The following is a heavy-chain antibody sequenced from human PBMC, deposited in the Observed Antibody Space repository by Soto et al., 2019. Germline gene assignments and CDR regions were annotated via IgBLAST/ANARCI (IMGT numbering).Heavy chain of an antibody. CDR1: GYPLTDDG. CDR3: ARDDSGFSGSHYIDYFNY. V-gene: IGHV1-18*01. Sequence: ASGKVSCTPSGYPLTDDGIAWVRQAPGQGLEWMGWINGGNGNTNYAQNFQGRVTFTRDTSTGTVYMQLSSLTSEDTAVYYCARDDSGFSGSHYIDYFNYWGQGALVTSPQ. CDR2: INGGNGNT. J-gene: IGHJ4*02. D-gene: IGHD1-26*01.